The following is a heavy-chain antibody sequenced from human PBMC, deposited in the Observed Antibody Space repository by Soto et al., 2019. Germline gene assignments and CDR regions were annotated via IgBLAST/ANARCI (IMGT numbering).Heavy chain of an antibody. V-gene: IGHV4-34*01. D-gene: IGHD6-19*01. CDR3: AREESSSGLDY. Sequence: QVQLQQWGAGLLKPSETLSLTCAVYGGSFSGYYWNWIRQPPGKGLEWIGEINHSGSTKYNASLKRRVAMSVDTSNNHFSLKLTSVTAADTAVYYCAREESSSGLDYWGQGILVTVSS. CDR1: GGSFSGYY. J-gene: IGHJ4*02. CDR2: INHSGST.